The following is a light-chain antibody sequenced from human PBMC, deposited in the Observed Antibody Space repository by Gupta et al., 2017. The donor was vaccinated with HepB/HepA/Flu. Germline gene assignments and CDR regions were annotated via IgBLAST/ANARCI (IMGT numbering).Light chain of an antibody. CDR3: QQRSNWIT. CDR2: DAS. CDR1: QSVTTC. V-gene: IGKV3-11*01. J-gene: IGKJ5*01. Sequence: EIVFTQSPATLSLSPGERATLSCRAGQSVTTCFAWYQQNACQVPRLLIFDASNRATGIPARFSGSGSGIDFTLTIVRLEAEDFAVYFCQQRSNWITFGQGTRLEIK.